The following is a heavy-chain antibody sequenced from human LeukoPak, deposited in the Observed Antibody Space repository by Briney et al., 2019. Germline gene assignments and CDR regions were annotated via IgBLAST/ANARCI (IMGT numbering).Heavy chain of an antibody. Sequence: GGSLRVSCAASGFTFSSYAMSWVRQAPVKGLEWVSAISGSGGSTYYADSVKGRFTISRDDSRNTLYLQMNSLKTEDTAVYFCTDGISGVYRADPDHWGQGTPVTVSS. CDR3: TDGISGVYRADPDH. CDR1: GFTFSSYA. CDR2: ISGSGGST. J-gene: IGHJ4*02. D-gene: IGHD1-26*01. V-gene: IGHV3-23*01.